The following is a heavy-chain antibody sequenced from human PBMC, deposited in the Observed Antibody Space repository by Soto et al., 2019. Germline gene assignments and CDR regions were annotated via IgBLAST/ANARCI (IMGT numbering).Heavy chain of an antibody. V-gene: IGHV4-59*01. CDR3: ARDRPSGGWGRSGAFDI. CDR2: IYYCGST. D-gene: IGHD3-3*01. CDR1: GGSISSYY. J-gene: IGHJ3*02. Sequence: SETLSLTCTVSGGSISSYYWSWIRQPPGKGLEWIGYIYYCGSTNYNPSLKSRVTISVDTSKNQFSLKLSSVTAADTAVYYCARDRPSGGWGRSGAFDIWGQGTMVTVSS.